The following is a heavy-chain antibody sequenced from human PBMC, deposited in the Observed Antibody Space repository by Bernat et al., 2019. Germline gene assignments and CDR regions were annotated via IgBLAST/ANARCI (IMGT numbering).Heavy chain of an antibody. CDR1: GFTVSSNY. CDR2: IYSGGST. J-gene: IGHJ6*04. V-gene: IGHV3-53*01. CDR3: AREPGYCSGGSCSRMDV. Sequence: EVQLVESGGGLIQPGGSLRLSCAASGFTVSSNYMSWVRQAPGKGLEWVSVIYSGGSTYYADSGKGRFNISRDNSKNTLYLQMNSLRAEDTAVYYCAREPGYCSGGSCSRMDVWGKGTTVTVSS. D-gene: IGHD2-15*01.